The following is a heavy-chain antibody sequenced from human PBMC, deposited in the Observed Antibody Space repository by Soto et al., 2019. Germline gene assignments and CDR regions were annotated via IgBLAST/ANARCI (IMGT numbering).Heavy chain of an antibody. Sequence: GGSLRLSCAASGFTVSSNYMSWVRQAPGKGLEWVSVIYSGGSTYYADSVRGRFTISRDNAKNSLYLQMNSLRAEDTAVYYCARDRAVTTSFYYYLGVWEKGTTVTISS. J-gene: IGHJ6*03. D-gene: IGHD4-4*01. CDR2: IYSGGST. V-gene: IGHV3-53*01. CDR3: ARDRAVTTSFYYYLGV. CDR1: GFTVSSNY.